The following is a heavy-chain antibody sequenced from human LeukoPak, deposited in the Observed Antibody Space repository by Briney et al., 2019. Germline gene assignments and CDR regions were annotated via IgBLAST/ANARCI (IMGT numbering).Heavy chain of an antibody. J-gene: IGHJ5*02. CDR3: ARGLRVTTFHWFDP. Sequence: SETLSLTCTVSGGSISSHYWSWLRQPPGKGLEWIGYIYYSGSTNYNPSLKSRVTISVDTSKNQFSLKLSSVTAADTAVYYCARGLRVTTFHWFDPWGQGTLVTVSS. CDR1: GGSISSHY. V-gene: IGHV4-59*11. CDR2: IYYSGST. D-gene: IGHD4-11*01.